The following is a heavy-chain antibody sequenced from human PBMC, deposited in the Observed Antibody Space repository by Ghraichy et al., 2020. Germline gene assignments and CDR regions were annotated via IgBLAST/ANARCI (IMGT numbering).Heavy chain of an antibody. CDR1: GFTFGNYR. D-gene: IGHD3-10*01. V-gene: IGHV3-48*01. CDR3: ARDREVGSPSVSKGSVDF. CDR2: ISRSSSKI. J-gene: IGHJ4*02. Sequence: GGSLRLSCEASGFTFGNYRMNWVRQAPGRGLEWVSYISRSSSKIYYADSVKGRFTISRDNGKKSLFLQMNSLRAEDTAVYYCARDREVGSPSVSKGSVDFGGLGTMVTVSS.